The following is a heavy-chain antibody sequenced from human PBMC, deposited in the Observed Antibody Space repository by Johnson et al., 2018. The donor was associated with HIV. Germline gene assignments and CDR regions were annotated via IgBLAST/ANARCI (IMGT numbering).Heavy chain of an antibody. D-gene: IGHD6-19*01. CDR2: ISWISGTI. CDR1: GFTFDDYA. CDR3: ARAIYTSCWSYDAFDI. V-gene: IGHV3-9*01. J-gene: IGHJ3*02. Sequence: QLVESGGGVVQPGRSLRLSCEASGFTFDDYAMHWVRQAPGKGLEWVSGISWISGTIGYADSVKGRFTISRDNAKNSLYLQMNSLRAEDTAVYYCARAIYTSCWSYDAFDIWGQGTMVTVSS.